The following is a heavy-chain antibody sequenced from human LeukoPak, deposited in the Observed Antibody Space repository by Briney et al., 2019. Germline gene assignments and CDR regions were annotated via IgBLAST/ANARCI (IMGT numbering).Heavy chain of an antibody. D-gene: IGHD1-26*01. CDR1: GFTFSSYW. V-gene: IGHV3-74*01. Sequence: GGSLRLSCAASGFTFSSYWMHWVRQAPGKGLVWVSRINSDGSSISYADSVKGRFTISRDNAKNTLYLQMNSLRAEDTPVYYCARDRSGSYYGRFDYWGQGTLVTVSS. CDR3: ARDRSGSYYGRFDY. CDR2: INSDGSSI. J-gene: IGHJ4*02.